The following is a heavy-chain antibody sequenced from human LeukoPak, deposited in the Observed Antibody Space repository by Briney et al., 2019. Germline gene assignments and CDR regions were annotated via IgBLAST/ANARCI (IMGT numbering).Heavy chain of an antibody. CDR1: GYSITRAYN. V-gene: IGHV4-38-2*02. CDR2: ISHAGDT. CDR3: ARGEVGKFDR. J-gene: IGHJ5*02. Sequence: SETLSLTCTVSGYSITRAYNWGWVRQSPGKGLEWIASISHAGDTYYNPSLKSRVPISVDTSKNHFSLSLGSVTAPDTAVYFCARGEVGKFDRWGQGTLVTVSS. D-gene: IGHD1-26*01.